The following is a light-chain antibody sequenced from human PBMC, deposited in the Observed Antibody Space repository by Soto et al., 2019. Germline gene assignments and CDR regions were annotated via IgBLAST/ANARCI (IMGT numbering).Light chain of an antibody. CDR2: SAS. J-gene: IGKJ5*01. V-gene: IGKV1-27*01. Sequence: IQMTQSPSSLSASVGDRVTITCRASQDINKYLAWYQQRPGTVPKLLIYSASTLKSGVPSRFSGSRSGKDFTFTISSLRPEDVATYYCQKYSGVPVTFGQGTRLEIK. CDR1: QDINKY. CDR3: QKYSGVPVT.